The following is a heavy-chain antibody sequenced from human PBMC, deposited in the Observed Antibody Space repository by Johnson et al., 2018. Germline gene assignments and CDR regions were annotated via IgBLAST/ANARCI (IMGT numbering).Heavy chain of an antibody. CDR1: GGTFSSYA. D-gene: IGHD4-17*01. J-gene: IGHJ6*02. V-gene: IGHV1-69*01. CDR2: IIPIFGTA. CDR3: ARDGTVSTVSALDV. Sequence: QVQLVESGAEVQKPGSSVKVSCKASGGTFSSYAISWVRQAPGHGLEWMGGIIPIFGTAQYAKKFQGRVTITADESTGTAYMELSRLRSEDTAVYYCARDGTVSTVSALDVWGQGTTVTVSS.